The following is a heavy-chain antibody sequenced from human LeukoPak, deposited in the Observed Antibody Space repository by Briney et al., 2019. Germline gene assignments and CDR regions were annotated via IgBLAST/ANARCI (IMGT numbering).Heavy chain of an antibody. Sequence: SETLSLTCTVSGGSISSYYWSWIRQAPGKGLEWVGYIYYSGSTNYNPSLKSRVTISVDTSKNQFSLKLTSVTAADTAVYYCAGGGSGWSTDYWGQGTLVTVSS. CDR3: AGGGSGWSTDY. CDR2: IYYSGST. D-gene: IGHD6-19*01. CDR1: GGSISSYY. J-gene: IGHJ4*02. V-gene: IGHV4-59*01.